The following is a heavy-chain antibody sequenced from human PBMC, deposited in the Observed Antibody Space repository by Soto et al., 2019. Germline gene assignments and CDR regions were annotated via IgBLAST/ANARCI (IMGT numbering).Heavy chain of an antibody. J-gene: IGHJ3*02. Sequence: GASVKVSCKASGYTFTGYYMHWVRQAPGQGLEWMGWINPNSGGTNYAQKFQGWVTMTRDTSISTAYMELSRLRSDDTAVYYCARGDISGYYPDDTFVIWGPGIMVT. CDR1: GYTFTGYY. V-gene: IGHV1-2*04. CDR3: ARGDISGYYPDDTFVI. CDR2: INPNSGGT. D-gene: IGHD3-22*01.